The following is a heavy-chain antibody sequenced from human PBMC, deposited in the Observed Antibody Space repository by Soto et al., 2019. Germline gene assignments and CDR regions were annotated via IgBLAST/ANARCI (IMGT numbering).Heavy chain of an antibody. Sequence: QVQLVESGGGVVQPGRSLRLSCAACGFTFSSYGMHWVRQAPGKGLEWVAVISYDGSNKYYADSVKGRFTISRDNSKKSLYLQMNSRRAEDTAVYYCAKDPLSIVVVPAYGQYYYYGMDVWGQGTTFTVSS. CDR1: GFTFSSYG. D-gene: IGHD2-2*01. CDR3: AKDPLSIVVVPAYGQYYYYGMDV. V-gene: IGHV3-30*18. J-gene: IGHJ6*02. CDR2: ISYDGSNK.